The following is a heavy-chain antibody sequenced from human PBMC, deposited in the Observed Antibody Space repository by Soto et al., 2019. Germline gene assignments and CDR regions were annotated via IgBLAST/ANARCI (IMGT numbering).Heavy chain of an antibody. CDR1: GVSISSRDYY. D-gene: IGHD6-19*01. V-gene: IGHV4-39*01. CDR3: MNYKSGWEY. CDR2: ISYSGST. J-gene: IGHJ4*02. Sequence: QLQLQESGPGLVQPSETLSLTCTVSGVSISSRDYYWGWIRQPPGKGLEWIGMISYSGSTYYSPSLKSRVTISANTSNSQLSLRLSSVTAADTAVFHCMNYKSGWEYWGQGTVFTVSS.